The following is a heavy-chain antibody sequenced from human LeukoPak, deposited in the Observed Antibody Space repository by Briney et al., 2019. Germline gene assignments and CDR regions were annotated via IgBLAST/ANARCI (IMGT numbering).Heavy chain of an antibody. CDR3: ARDRYCSGGSCYPPGYYYYMDV. J-gene: IGHJ6*03. CDR1: GFTVSSNY. CDR2: IYSGGST. D-gene: IGHD2-15*01. Sequence: GGSLRLSCAASGFTVSSNYMSWVRQAPGKGLGWVSVIYSGGSTYYADSVKGRFTISRDNSKNTLYLQMNSLRAEDTAVYYCARDRYCSGGSCYPPGYYYYMDVWGKGTTVTVSS. V-gene: IGHV3-53*01.